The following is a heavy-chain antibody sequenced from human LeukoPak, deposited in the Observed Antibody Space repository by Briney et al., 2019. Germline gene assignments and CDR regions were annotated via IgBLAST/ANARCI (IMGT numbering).Heavy chain of an antibody. CDR1: GFNFVNTW. V-gene: IGHV3-74*01. Sequence: GGPLRLSCAASGFNFVNTWMHWVRQAPGKGLVWVARIKNDGSGIIYADSVEGRFTISRDNAKNSLYLQMNSLRADDTAVYYCARDHHRRLYDSQARDTFDIWGQGTMVTVSS. CDR3: ARDHHRRLYDSQARDTFDI. J-gene: IGHJ3*02. D-gene: IGHD3-22*01. CDR2: IKNDGSGI.